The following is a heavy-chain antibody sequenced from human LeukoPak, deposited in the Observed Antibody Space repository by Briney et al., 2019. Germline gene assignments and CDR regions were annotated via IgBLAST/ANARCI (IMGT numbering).Heavy chain of an antibody. CDR2: IKQDGGEK. CDR1: GFTFRSYW. D-gene: IGHD3-22*01. V-gene: IGHV3-7*01. CDR3: ARDESYYDSSGYSQSNGMDV. J-gene: IGHJ6*02. Sequence: GGSLRLSCGASGFTFRSYWMSWVRQAPGKGLEWVANIKQDGGEKYYVDSVKGRYTISRDNAKNSLYLQMNSLRAEDTAVYYCARDESYYDSSGYSQSNGMDVWGQGTTVTVSS.